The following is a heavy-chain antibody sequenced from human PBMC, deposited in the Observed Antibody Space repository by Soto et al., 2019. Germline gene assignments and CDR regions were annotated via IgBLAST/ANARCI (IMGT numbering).Heavy chain of an antibody. CDR1: GFTFTNYA. D-gene: IGHD3-3*01. CDR2: ISGSGAGT. V-gene: IGHV3-23*01. J-gene: IGHJ4*02. CDR3: AKSRITIFGVDGFDY. Sequence: EVQRLESGGGLVQPGGSLRLSCAASGFTFTNYAMSWVRQAPGKGLEWVSGISGSGAGTYYADSVKGRFTISRDNSNNAEYPEMNRLRAEDTAVYYCAKSRITIFGVDGFDYWGQGTLVTVSS.